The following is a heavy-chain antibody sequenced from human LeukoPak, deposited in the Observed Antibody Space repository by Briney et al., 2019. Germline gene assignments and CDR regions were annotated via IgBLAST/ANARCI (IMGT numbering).Heavy chain of an antibody. J-gene: IGHJ4*02. Sequence: GGSLRLSCAASGLTFRSYGMHWVRQAQGKGLEWVANIWYDGSNKYYVDSVKGRFTISRDNSKNTLYLQMNSLRAEDTAVYYCATSHPGTAPHTWGQGTLVTVSS. V-gene: IGHV3-33*03. CDR2: IWYDGSNK. CDR1: GLTFRSYG. CDR3: ATSHPGTAPHT. D-gene: IGHD2-21*02.